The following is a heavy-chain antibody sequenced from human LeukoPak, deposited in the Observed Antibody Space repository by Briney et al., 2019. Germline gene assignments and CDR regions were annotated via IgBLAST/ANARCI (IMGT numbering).Heavy chain of an antibody. J-gene: IGHJ5*01. CDR2: INHSGST. Sequence: PSETLSLTCAVYGGSFSGYYWSWIRQPPGKGLEWIGEINHSGSTNYNPSLKSRVTISVDTSKNQFSLKLSSVTAADTAVYYCARWKPRTMVRGVIINSFDYWGQGTLVTVSS. V-gene: IGHV4-34*01. D-gene: IGHD3-10*01. CDR1: GGSFSGYY. CDR3: ARWKPRTMVRGVIINSFDY.